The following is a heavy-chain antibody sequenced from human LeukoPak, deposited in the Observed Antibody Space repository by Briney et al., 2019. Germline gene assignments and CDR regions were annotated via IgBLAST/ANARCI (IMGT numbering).Heavy chain of an antibody. CDR3: AKDRGSEGYMDV. CDR1: GFTFSSYA. CDR2: TSGSGGSK. V-gene: IGHV3-23*01. J-gene: IGHJ6*03. D-gene: IGHD3-16*01. Sequence: GGSLRLSCAASGFTFSSYAMSWVRQAPGKGLEWVSATSGSGGSKYYADSVKGRFTISRDNSKNTLYLQMNSLRAEDTAVYYCAKDRGSEGYMDVWGKGTTVTVSS.